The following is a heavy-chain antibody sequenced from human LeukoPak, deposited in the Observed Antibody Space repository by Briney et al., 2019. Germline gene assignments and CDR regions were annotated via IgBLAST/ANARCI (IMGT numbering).Heavy chain of an antibody. D-gene: IGHD3-10*01. J-gene: IGHJ4*02. Sequence: GRSLRLSCAASGFTFSSYAMHWVRQAPGKGLEWVAVISYDGSNKYYADSVKGRFTISRDNSKNTLYLQMNSLRAEDTAVYYCAKPYDSGTFPPGYWGQGTLVTVSS. CDR2: ISYDGSNK. V-gene: IGHV3-30-3*02. CDR3: AKPYDSGTFPPGY. CDR1: GFTFSSYA.